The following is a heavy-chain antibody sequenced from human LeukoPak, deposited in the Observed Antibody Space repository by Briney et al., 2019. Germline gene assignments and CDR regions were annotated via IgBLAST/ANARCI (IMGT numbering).Heavy chain of an antibody. CDR3: ARYDSGSYLGLYYFDY. D-gene: IGHD1-26*01. V-gene: IGHV4-30-4*08. Sequence: PSETPSLTCTVSGGSISSGDYYWSWIRQPPGKGLEWIGYIYYSGSTYYNPSLKSRVTISVDTSKNQFSLKLSSVTAADTAVYYCARYDSGSYLGLYYFDYWGQGTLVTVSS. CDR1: GGSISSGDYY. CDR2: IYYSGST. J-gene: IGHJ4*02.